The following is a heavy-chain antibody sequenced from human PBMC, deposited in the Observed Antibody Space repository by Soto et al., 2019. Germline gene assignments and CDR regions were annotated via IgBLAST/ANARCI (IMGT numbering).Heavy chain of an antibody. CDR3: ASQYCGAYCSADH. Sequence: QVQLVQSGAEVRRSGASVKVSCKASGYTFTTLAMHWVRQAPGQRLEWMGYINAGNGYTKYSQNFQGRITITRDTLASTAYMELSSLRSADTAVYYCASQYCGAYCSADHWGQGTRVTVSS. V-gene: IGHV1-3*01. CDR1: GYTFTTLA. CDR2: INAGNGYT. J-gene: IGHJ4*02. D-gene: IGHD2-21*01.